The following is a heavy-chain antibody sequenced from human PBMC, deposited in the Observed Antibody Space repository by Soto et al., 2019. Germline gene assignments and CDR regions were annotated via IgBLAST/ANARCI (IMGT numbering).Heavy chain of an antibody. J-gene: IGHJ4*02. D-gene: IGHD3-22*01. Sequence: QVQLVESGGGVVQPGRSLRLSCAASGFTFSSYAMHWVRKAPGKGLEWVAVISYDGSNKYYADSVKGRFTISRDNSKNTLYLQMNSLRAEDTAVYYCARVHIHDSSGSYDYWGQGTLVTVSS. CDR2: ISYDGSNK. CDR3: ARVHIHDSSGSYDY. CDR1: GFTFSSYA. V-gene: IGHV3-30-3*01.